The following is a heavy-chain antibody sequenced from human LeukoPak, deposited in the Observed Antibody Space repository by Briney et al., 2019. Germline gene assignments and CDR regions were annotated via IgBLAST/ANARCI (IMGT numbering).Heavy chain of an antibody. CDR3: ASGYSYGVFDY. J-gene: IGHJ4*02. V-gene: IGHV1-8*01. CDR1: GYTVSSYD. CDR2: MNPYSGNT. D-gene: IGHD5-18*01. Sequence: GASVKVSCRASGYTVSSYDINWVRQATGQGLGRVGWMNPYSGNTGYTHKFQGRVTMTRNTSISTAYMELSSLRSEDTAVYYCASGYSYGVFDYWGQGRMVAVSS.